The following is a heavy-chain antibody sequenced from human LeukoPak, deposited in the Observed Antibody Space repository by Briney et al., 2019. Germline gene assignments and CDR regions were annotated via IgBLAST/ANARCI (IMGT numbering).Heavy chain of an antibody. Sequence: GGSLRLSCAASGFTFSSYAMSWVRQAPGKGLEWVSAISGGRTCYADSVKGRFTISRDNSKNTLDLQMHSLRADDTAVYYCARGDSGNFDYWGQGTLVTVSS. J-gene: IGHJ4*02. V-gene: IGHV3-23*01. D-gene: IGHD1-26*01. CDR3: ARGDSGNFDY. CDR2: ISGGRT. CDR1: GFTFSSYA.